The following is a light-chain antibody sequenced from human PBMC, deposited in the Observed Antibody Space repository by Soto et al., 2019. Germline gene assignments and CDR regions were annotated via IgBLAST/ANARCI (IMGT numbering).Light chain of an antibody. CDR1: QSVRSN. V-gene: IGKV3-15*01. Sequence: EKVMTQSPATLSVSPGERATLSCRASQSVRSNLAWYQQNSGQPPRLLIYDASSRATGIPSRFSGSGSGTEFTLTISSLKSEDFAVYYCQQYDNWPRTFGQGTRVDFK. J-gene: IGKJ1*01. CDR3: QQYDNWPRT. CDR2: DAS.